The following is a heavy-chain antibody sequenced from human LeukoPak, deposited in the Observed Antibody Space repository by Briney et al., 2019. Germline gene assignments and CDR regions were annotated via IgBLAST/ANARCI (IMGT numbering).Heavy chain of an antibody. D-gene: IGHD3-9*01. CDR3: ARVARYFDLGVYYFDY. CDR1: GFTVISYG. CDR2: IKQDGSEK. Sequence: GGSLRLSCAASGFTVISYGMSWVRQAPGKGPEWVANIKQDGSEKYYVDSVKGRFTISRDNAKNSLYLQMNSLRAEDTAVYYCARVARYFDLGVYYFDYWGQGTLVTVSS. V-gene: IGHV3-7*01. J-gene: IGHJ4*02.